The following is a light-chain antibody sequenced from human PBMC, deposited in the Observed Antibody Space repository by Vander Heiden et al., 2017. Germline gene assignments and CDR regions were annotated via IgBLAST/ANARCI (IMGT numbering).Light chain of an antibody. V-gene: IGKV1-39*01. CDR2: AAS. CDR1: RSISSY. Sequence: DIQMTQSPSSLSASLGARVTITFRAMRSISSYLNWYHQKPGKAPKLLIYAASSVQSGVPSRFSGSGSGTDFTLTISSLQPEDVATYYCQQSYSTPHTFGQGTKLEIK. J-gene: IGKJ2*01. CDR3: QQSYSTPHT.